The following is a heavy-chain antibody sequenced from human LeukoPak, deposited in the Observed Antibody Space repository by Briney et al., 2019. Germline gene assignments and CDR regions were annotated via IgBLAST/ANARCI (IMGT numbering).Heavy chain of an antibody. CDR2: ISNTGSTI. CDR3: ARAVDFWSGYDY. D-gene: IGHD3-3*01. J-gene: IGHJ4*02. Sequence: PGGSLRLSCAASGFTFSSYSMNWVRQAPGKGLEWVSYISNTGSTIYYADSVRGRFTISRDNAKNSLYLQMGSLRAEDMAVYYCARAVDFWSGYDYWGQGTLVTVSS. CDR1: GFTFSSYS. V-gene: IGHV3-48*01.